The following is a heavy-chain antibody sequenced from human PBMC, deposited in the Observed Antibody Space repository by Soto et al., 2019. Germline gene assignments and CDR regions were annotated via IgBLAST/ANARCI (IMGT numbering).Heavy chain of an antibody. J-gene: IGHJ5*02. V-gene: IGHV3-74*01. CDR1: KFSFSGYW. Sequence: EVQLVESGGGLVQPGGSLRLSCAASKFSFSGYWLHWVRQAPGKGLMWVSRVNPDGSTTTYADSVKGRFTISSDNARDTVFLQMNSLRAEDTAVYYCARVASGSYDWFDPWGQGTLVTVSS. CDR2: VNPDGSTT. D-gene: IGHD1-26*01. CDR3: ARVASGSYDWFDP.